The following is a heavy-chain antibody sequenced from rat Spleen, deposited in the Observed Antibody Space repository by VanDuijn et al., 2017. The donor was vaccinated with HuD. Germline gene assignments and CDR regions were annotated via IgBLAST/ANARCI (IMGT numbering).Heavy chain of an antibody. Sequence: QVQLKESGPGLVQPSQTLSLTCTVAGVSLTSYNVHWVRQPPGKGLEWMGVIWNTGGTRFNSTLKSRLSISKDTSKSQVFLKMNSLQTEDTATYYCARDRDGFYHYFDYWGQGVMVTVSS. D-gene: IGHD1-12*03. CDR2: IWNTGGT. J-gene: IGHJ2*01. CDR3: ARDRDGFYHYFDY. CDR1: GVSLTSYN. V-gene: IGHV2-41*01.